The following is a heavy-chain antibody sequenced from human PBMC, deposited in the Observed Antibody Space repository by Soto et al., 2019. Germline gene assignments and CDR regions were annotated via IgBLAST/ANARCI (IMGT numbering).Heavy chain of an antibody. D-gene: IGHD3-10*01. V-gene: IGHV4-30-2*01. J-gene: IGHJ4*02. CDR2: IYHSGST. CDR1: GGSISSGGYS. CDR3: ARGPPFGY. Sequence: SDTLSLNCAVSGGSISSGGYSWSWIRQPPGKGLEWIGYIYHSGSTYYNPSLKSRVTISVDRSKNQFSLKLSSVTAADTAVYYCARGPPFGYCGQGTLVTVSS.